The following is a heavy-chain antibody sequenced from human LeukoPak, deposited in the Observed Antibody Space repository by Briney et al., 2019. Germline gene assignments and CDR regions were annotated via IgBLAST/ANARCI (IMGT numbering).Heavy chain of an antibody. CDR1: GGSFSGYY. CDR3: ARRRGIVVVPAAYNWFDP. Sequence: SETLSLTCAVSGGSFSGYYWSWVRHPPGKGLEWIGEINHSGSTNYNPSLKSRVTISVDTSKNQFSLKLSSVTAADTAVYYCARRRGIVVVPAAYNWFDPWGQGTLVTVSS. D-gene: IGHD2-2*01. CDR2: INHSGST. V-gene: IGHV4-34*01. J-gene: IGHJ5*02.